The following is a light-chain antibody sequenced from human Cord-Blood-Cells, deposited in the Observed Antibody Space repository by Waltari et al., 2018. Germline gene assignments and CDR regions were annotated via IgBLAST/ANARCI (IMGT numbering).Light chain of an antibody. J-gene: IGLJ2*01. Sequence: SYELTQPPSVSVSPGQTASITCSGDKLGDKYACWYQQKPGQSPVLVIYQDSKRPSGIPERFSGSNPGNTVTRTISGTQAMDEADYYCQAWDSSTAGKVVFGGGTKLTAL. V-gene: IGLV3-1*01. CDR2: QDS. CDR3: QAWDSSTAGKVV. CDR1: KLGDKY.